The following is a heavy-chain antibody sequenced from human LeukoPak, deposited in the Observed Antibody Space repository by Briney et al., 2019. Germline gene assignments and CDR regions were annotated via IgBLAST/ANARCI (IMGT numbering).Heavy chain of an antibody. CDR1: GGSISSYY. CDR2: VYSSGTT. J-gene: IGHJ4*02. CDR3: ARDCSSTSCYGEPRLTY. Sequence: SETLSLTCSVFGGSISSYYWSWIRQPAGKGLEWIGRVYSSGTTIYNPSLKRRLSMSLDTSKNELSLKLISVTAADTAMYYCARDCSSTSCYGEPRLTYWGQGTLVTVSS. V-gene: IGHV4-4*07. D-gene: IGHD2-2*01.